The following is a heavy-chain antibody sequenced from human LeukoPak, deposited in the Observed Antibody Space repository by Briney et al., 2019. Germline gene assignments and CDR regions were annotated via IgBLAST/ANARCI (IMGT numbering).Heavy chain of an antibody. CDR2: ISSSSSYI. CDR3: AKDDTVVVTAMVDY. D-gene: IGHD2-21*02. Sequence: AGGSLRLSCAASGFTFSSYSMNWVRQAPGKGLEWVSSISSSSSYIYYADSVKGRFTISRDNAKNSLYLQMNSLRAEDTAVYYCAKDDTVVVTAMVDYWGQGTLVTVSS. J-gene: IGHJ4*02. CDR1: GFTFSSYS. V-gene: IGHV3-21*01.